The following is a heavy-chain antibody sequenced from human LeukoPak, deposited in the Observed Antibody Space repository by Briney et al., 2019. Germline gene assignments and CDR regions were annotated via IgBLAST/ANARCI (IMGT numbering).Heavy chain of an antibody. J-gene: IGHJ4*02. Sequence: SEILSLTCTVSGDSISSYYWTWIRQPPGKGLEWIGYIYYSGNTNYNPSLKSRVTISLDTSKNPFSLKLTSVTAADTAMYYCARRKAKTPNYFDYWGQGALVTVS. CDR3: ARRKAKTPNYFDY. CDR2: IYYSGNT. CDR1: GDSISSYY. V-gene: IGHV4-59*08.